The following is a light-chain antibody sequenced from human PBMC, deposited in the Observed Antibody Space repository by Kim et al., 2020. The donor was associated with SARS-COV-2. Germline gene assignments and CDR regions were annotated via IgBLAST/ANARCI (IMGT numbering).Light chain of an antibody. CDR3: QSYERSNTLV. Sequence: KSVTNSCTRSRGRSDSNYVQGYQQRPSSTPTTVIYEEKQRPSGVPERFSGSIDSSSNSASLTTSGLKTEDEADYECQSYERSNTLVFGGGTQLTVL. J-gene: IGLJ7*01. CDR2: EEK. CDR1: RGRSDSNY. V-gene: IGLV6-57*01.